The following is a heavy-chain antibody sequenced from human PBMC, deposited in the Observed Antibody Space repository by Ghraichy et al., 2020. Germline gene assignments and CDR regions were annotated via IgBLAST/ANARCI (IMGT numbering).Heavy chain of an antibody. CDR2: IKSKTDGGTT. J-gene: IGHJ4*02. V-gene: IGHV3-15*01. CDR1: GFTFSNAW. CDR3: TIHRYAVEFDY. Sequence: GGSLRLSCAASGFTFSNAWMSWVRQAPGRGLEWVGRIKSKTDGGTTDYAAPVKGRFTISRDDSKNTLYLQMNSLKTEDTAVYYCTIHRYAVEFDYWGQGTLVTVSS. D-gene: IGHD6-19*01.